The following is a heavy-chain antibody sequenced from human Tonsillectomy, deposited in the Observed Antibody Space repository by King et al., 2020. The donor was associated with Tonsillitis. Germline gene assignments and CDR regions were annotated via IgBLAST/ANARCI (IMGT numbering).Heavy chain of an antibody. Sequence: VQLVESGGGLEQPGGSLRLSCAASGFTFNSYSMNWVRQAPGKGLEWVSYISSRSGTIYYADSVKGRFTISRDNAKNSLYLQMNSLRPEDTAMYYCARGRSSGTDGGYYFHHWGQGTLVTVSS. CDR3: ARGRSSGTDGGYYFHH. J-gene: IGHJ4*02. CDR1: GFTFNSYS. CDR2: ISSRSGTI. V-gene: IGHV3-48*01. D-gene: IGHD1-1*01.